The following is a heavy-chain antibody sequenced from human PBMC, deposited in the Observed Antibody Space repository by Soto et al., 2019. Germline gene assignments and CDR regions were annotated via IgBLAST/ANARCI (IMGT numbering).Heavy chain of an antibody. CDR2: IYYSGST. Sequence: QLQLQESGPGLVKPSETLSLTCTVSGGSISSSSYYWGWIRQPPGKGLEWIGSIYYSGSTYYNPSLKSRVTISVDTSKNQFSLKLSSVTAADTAVYYCARRGARAHIDYWGQGTLVTVSS. CDR3: ARRGARAHIDY. J-gene: IGHJ4*02. CDR1: GGSISSSSYY. V-gene: IGHV4-39*01.